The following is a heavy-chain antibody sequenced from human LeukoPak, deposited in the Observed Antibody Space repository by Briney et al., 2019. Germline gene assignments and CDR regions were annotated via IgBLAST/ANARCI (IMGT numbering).Heavy chain of an antibody. V-gene: IGHV3-21*01. J-gene: IGHJ4*02. Sequence: GGSLRLSCAASGFTFSTYSMNWVRQAPGKGLEWVSSISSGSSFIYYADSVKGRFTISRDNAKNSLYLQMNSLRAEDTAVYYCARSLTLDYWGQGTLVTVSS. CDR2: ISSGSSFI. CDR3: ARSLTLDY. D-gene: IGHD3-9*01. CDR1: GFTFSTYS.